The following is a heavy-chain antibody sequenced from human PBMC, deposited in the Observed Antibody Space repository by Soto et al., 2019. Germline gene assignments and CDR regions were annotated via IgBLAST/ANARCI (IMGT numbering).Heavy chain of an antibody. CDR2: ISAYNGNT. Sequence: QVQLVQSGAEVKKPGASVKVSCKASGYTFTSYGISWVRQAPGQGLEWMGWISAYNGNTNYAQKRQGRVTMTTDTSTSTAYMELRSMRSDDTAVYYCARDQGLYCSGGSCYSHEYYGDRDYWGQGTLVTVSS. CDR1: GYTFTSYG. V-gene: IGHV1-18*01. CDR3: ARDQGLYCSGGSCYSHEYYGDRDY. D-gene: IGHD2-15*01. J-gene: IGHJ4*02.